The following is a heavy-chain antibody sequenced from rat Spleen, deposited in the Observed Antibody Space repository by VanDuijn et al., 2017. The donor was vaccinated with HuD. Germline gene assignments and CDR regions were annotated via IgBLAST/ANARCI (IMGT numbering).Heavy chain of an antibody. CDR1: GFSLTSYH. D-gene: IGHD3-4*01. CDR2: FWAGGGT. J-gene: IGHJ1*01. CDR3: GRPNQLGGYWYFDF. Sequence: QVQLKESGPGLVQPSQTLSLTCTVHGFSLTSYHVSWVRQPPGKSPLWMGTFWAGGGTDLHWTVRSRLSISRDTSTSQVFLKMSSLQPEDTGTYYCGRPNQLGGYWYFDFWGPGIMVTVSS. V-gene: IGHV2-72*01.